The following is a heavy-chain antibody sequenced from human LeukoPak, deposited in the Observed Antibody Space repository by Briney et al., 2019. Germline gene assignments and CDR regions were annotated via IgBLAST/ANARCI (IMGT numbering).Heavy chain of an antibody. CDR2: INSAGSSS. J-gene: IGHJ6*03. V-gene: IGHV3-74*01. Sequence: GGSLRLSCAASGLTSSSYWMHWVRQAPGKGLVWVSRINSAGSSSSYADSVKGRFTISRDNAKNSLYLQMNSLRAEDTAVYYCARAQLPAAMYYYYYMDVWGKGTAVTVSS. CDR1: GLTSSSYW. CDR3: ARAQLPAAMYYYYYMDV. D-gene: IGHD2-2*01.